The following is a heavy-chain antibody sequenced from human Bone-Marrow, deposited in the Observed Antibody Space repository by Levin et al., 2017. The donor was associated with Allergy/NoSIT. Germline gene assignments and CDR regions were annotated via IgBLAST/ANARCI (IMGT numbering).Heavy chain of an antibody. J-gene: IGHJ6*02. CDR1: GYFFTEYP. CDR2: IDAHSGDT. V-gene: IGHV1-2*02. CDR3: ARDVGRDLKGFYGLDV. Sequence: ASVKVSCKTSGYFFTEYPLHWVRQAPGQGLEWMGKIDAHSGDTNYARNLQGRVTLTRDTSLSTAYMELSGLMSDDTAVYYCARDVGRDLKGFYGLDVWGQGTTVNVS.